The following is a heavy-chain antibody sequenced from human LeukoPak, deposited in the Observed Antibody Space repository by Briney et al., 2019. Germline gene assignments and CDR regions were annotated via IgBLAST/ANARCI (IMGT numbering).Heavy chain of an antibody. V-gene: IGHV4-4*07. Sequence: SETLSLMCSVSGAPINSYWWTWIRQPAGKGLEFMGRIYTTGRTEYNPSLRSRVTISVDTSKNQFSLKLSSVTAADTAVYYCARQPPWDYYDSSGLFDYWGQGTLVTVSS. CDR2: IYTTGRT. J-gene: IGHJ4*02. D-gene: IGHD3-22*01. CDR1: GAPINSYW. CDR3: ARQPPWDYYDSSGLFDY.